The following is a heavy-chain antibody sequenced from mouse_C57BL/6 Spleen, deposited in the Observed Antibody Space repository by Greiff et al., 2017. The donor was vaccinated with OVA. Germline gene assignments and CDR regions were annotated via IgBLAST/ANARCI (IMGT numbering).Heavy chain of an antibody. CDR1: GYTFTSYW. D-gene: IGHD2-4*01. V-gene: IGHV1-72*01. CDR2: IDPNSGGT. J-gene: IGHJ4*01. Sequence: QVQLQQPGAELVKPGASVKLSCKASGYTFTSYWMHWVKQRPGRGLEWIGRIDPNSGGTKYNEQFKSKATLTVDKPSSTAYMQLSSLTSEDSAVYYCAKDDYDGDYYAMDYWGQGTSVTVSS. CDR3: AKDDYDGDYYAMDY.